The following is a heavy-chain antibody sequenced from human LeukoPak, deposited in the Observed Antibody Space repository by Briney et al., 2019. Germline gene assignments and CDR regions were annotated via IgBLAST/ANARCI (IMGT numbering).Heavy chain of an antibody. J-gene: IGHJ4*02. Sequence: PGGSWRLSCAASGFTFSSYAMSWFGQAPGKGLEWFQVISGSGGRTYYADSVKGRFTISRDNSKNTLYVQMNSLRAEDTAVYYCAKDLLAATIDYYFDYWGQGTLVTVSS. D-gene: IGHD5-12*01. CDR3: AKDLLAATIDYYFDY. CDR1: GFTFSSYA. CDR2: ISGSGGRT. V-gene: IGHV3-23*01.